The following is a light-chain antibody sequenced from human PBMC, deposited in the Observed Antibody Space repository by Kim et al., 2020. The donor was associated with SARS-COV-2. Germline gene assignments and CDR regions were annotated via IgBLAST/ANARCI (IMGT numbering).Light chain of an antibody. CDR1: QSININ. CDR2: DAS. Sequence: EIVMTQSPATLSVSPGERATLSCRASQSININLAWYQRKPGQAPRLLISDASTRATGIPARFSGSGSGTEFTLTISSLQSEDFAVYYCQQYNNWPMYTFGQGTKLEI. J-gene: IGKJ2*01. V-gene: IGKV3-15*01. CDR3: QQYNNWPMYT.